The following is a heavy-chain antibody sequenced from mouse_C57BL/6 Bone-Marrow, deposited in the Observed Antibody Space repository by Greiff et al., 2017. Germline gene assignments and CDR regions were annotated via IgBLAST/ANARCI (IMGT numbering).Heavy chain of an antibody. V-gene: IGHV7-3*01. Sequence: EVKLMESGGGLVQPGGSLSLSCAASGFTFTDYYMSWVRQPPGKALEWLGFIRNKANGYTTEYSASVKGRFTISRDNSQSILYLQMNALRAEDSATYFCARYYDGGGYYFDYWGQGTTLTVSS. J-gene: IGHJ2*01. CDR2: IRNKANGYTT. D-gene: IGHD2-3*01. CDR1: GFTFTDYY. CDR3: ARYYDGGGYYFDY.